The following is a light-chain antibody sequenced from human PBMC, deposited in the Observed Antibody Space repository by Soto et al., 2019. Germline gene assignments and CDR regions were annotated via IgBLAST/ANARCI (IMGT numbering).Light chain of an antibody. Sequence: QSALTQPASVSGSPGQSITISRTGTSSDVGAYNYASWYQQYPGEAPKVIIYDVSHRPAGVSNRFSGSKSGNTASLTISGLQTQDEADYYCSSYTSATTYVFGTGTKVTVL. J-gene: IGLJ1*01. CDR2: DVS. V-gene: IGLV2-14*01. CDR1: SSDVGAYNY. CDR3: SSYTSATTYV.